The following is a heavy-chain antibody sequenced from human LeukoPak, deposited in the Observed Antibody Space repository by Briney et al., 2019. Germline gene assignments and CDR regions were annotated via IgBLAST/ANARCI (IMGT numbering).Heavy chain of an antibody. J-gene: IGHJ4*02. V-gene: IGHV3-21*01. D-gene: IGHD1-14*01. CDR1: GFTFSSYS. Sequence: PGGSLRLSCAASGFTFSSYSMNWVRQAPGKGLEWVSSICSSSSYIYYADSVKGRFTISRDNAKNSLYLQMNSLRAEDTAVYYCARGFRGQEPCWGQGTLVTVSS. CDR2: ICSSSSYI. CDR3: ARGFRGQEPC.